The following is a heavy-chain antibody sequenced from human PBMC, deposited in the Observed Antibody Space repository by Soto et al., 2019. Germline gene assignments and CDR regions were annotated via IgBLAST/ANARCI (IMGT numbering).Heavy chain of an antibody. CDR2: SWHDGSKK. J-gene: IGHJ3*01. Sequence: QVQLVESGGGVVQPGTSLRLSCVATGFTFSNYGIHWVRQAPGRGLEWVAVSWHDGSKKYLADSVRGRFTISRDNSKNTVYLKRNSLRAEDTAVYYCEGRDDPFHVWGQGTMVTVSS. CDR1: GFTFSNYG. CDR3: EGRDDPFHV. V-gene: IGHV3-33*01.